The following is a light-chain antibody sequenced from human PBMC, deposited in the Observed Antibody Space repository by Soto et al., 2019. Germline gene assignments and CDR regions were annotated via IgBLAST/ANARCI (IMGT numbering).Light chain of an antibody. CDR2: AAS. V-gene: IGKV1-12*01. CDR3: QQSNSFPLT. J-gene: IGKJ4*01. Sequence: DIQMTQSPSSASASVGDRVTITCRASQDISSWLAWYQQKPGKAPKLLIYAASSLQSGVPSTFSGSGSGTDITLTISRLQTEDFATYYCQQSNSFPLTCGGATKVEIK. CDR1: QDISSW.